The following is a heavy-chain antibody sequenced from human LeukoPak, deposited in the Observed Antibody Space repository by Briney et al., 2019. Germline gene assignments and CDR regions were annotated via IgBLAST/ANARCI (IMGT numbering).Heavy chain of an antibody. J-gene: IGHJ4*02. CDR2: IYYSGST. V-gene: IGHV4-39*01. D-gene: IGHD2-21*02. Sequence: PSETLSLTCTVSGGSISSSSYYWGWIRQPPGKGLEWIGSIYYSGSTYYNPSLKSRVTISVDTSKNQFSLKLSSVTAADTAVYYCARHCGGDCSHFDYWGQGTLVTVSS. CDR1: GGSISSSSYY. CDR3: ARHCGGDCSHFDY.